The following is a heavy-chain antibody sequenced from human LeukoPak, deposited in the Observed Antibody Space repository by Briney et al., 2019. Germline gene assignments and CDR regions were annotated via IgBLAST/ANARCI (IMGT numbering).Heavy chain of an antibody. D-gene: IGHD3-9*01. CDR3: ARGTTYYDILTGYPFDAFDI. Sequence: ASVKVSCKASGYTFTSYGISWVRQAPGQGLEWMGWISAYNANTNYAQKLQGRVTMTTDTSTSTAYMALRSLRSDDTAVYYCARGTTYYDILTGYPFDAFDIWGQGAMVTVSS. J-gene: IGHJ3*02. CDR1: GYTFTSYG. V-gene: IGHV1-18*01. CDR2: ISAYNANT.